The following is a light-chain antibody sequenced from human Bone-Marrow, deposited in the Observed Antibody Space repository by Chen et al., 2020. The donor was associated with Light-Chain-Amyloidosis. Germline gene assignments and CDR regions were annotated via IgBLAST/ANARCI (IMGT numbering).Light chain of an antibody. CDR3: QVWDRSSDRPV. CDR2: DDS. J-gene: IGLJ3*02. Sequence: SYVLTQPSSVSVAPGQTATLACGGNNIGPTSVHWYQQTTGQAPLLVVYDDSDRPSGIPERLSGSNSGNTATLTISMVEAGDEADYYCQVWDRSSDRPVFGGGTKLTVL. CDR1: NIGPTS. V-gene: IGLV3-21*02.